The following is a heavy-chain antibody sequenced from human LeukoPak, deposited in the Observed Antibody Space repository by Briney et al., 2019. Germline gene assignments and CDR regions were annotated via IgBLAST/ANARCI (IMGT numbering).Heavy chain of an antibody. J-gene: IGHJ6*02. V-gene: IGHV1-2*06. Sequence: ASVKVSCKASGYTFTGYYMHWVRQAPGQGLEWMGRINPNSGGTNYAQKFQGRVTMTRDTSISTAYMELSRLRSDDTAVYYCARARVLRAYYYYGMDVWGQGTTVTVSS. CDR3: ARARVLRAYYYYGMDV. CDR1: GYTFTGYY. D-gene: IGHD3-10*01. CDR2: INPNSGGT.